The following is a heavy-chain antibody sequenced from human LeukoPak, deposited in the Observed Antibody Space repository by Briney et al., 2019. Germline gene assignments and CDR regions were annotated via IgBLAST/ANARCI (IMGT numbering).Heavy chain of an antibody. CDR1: GYSFTSYW. V-gene: IGHV5-51*01. Sequence: GESLKISCKGSGYSFTSYWIGWVRQMPGKGLEWMGIIYPGDSDTRYSPSFQGQVTISADKSITTAYLQWSSLKASDTAMYYCARTDSSGPPSLVRYYFDYWGQGTLVTVSS. J-gene: IGHJ4*02. D-gene: IGHD3-22*01. CDR2: IYPGDSDT. CDR3: ARTDSSGPPSLVRYYFDY.